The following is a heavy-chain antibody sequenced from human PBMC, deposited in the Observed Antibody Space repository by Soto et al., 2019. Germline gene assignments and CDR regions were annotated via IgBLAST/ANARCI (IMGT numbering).Heavy chain of an antibody. J-gene: IGHJ4*02. V-gene: IGHV3-23*01. CDR1: GFTFSSYA. CDR3: AKDPVDYGDSFDY. D-gene: IGHD4-17*01. CDR2: ISGSGGST. Sequence: EVQLLESGGGLVQPGGSLRLSCAASGFTFSSYAMSWVRQAPGKGLEWVSAISGSGGSTYYADSVKGRFTISRDNSKNTLYLQKNSLRAEDTAVYYCAKDPVDYGDSFDYWGQGTLVTVSS.